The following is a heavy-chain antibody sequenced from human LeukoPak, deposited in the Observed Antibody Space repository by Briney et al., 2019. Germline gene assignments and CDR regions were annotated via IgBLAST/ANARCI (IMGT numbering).Heavy chain of an antibody. V-gene: IGHV4-4*07. J-gene: IGHJ4*02. CDR2: IHTSGST. CDR1: GGSISSYY. D-gene: IGHD3-10*01. CDR3: ARGWGNGSGSSKRRLTSSATPRFDY. Sequence: PSETLSLTCTVSGGSISSYYWSWIRQPAGKGLEWIGRIHTSGSTNYNPSLKSRVTISVDTSKNQFSLKLSSVTAADTAVYYCARGWGNGSGSSKRRLTSSATPRFDYWGQGTLVTVSS.